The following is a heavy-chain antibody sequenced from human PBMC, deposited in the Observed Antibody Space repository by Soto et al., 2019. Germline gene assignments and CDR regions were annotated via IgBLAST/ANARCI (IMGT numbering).Heavy chain of an antibody. J-gene: IGHJ6*02. CDR1: GYTFTSYG. V-gene: IGHV1-18*01. CDR2: ISAYNGNT. CDR3: ASNTGTNEVRDYGIDV. Sequence: QVQLVQSGAEVKKPGASVKVSCKASGYTFTSYGISWVRQAPGHGLEWMGWISAYNGNTNYAQKLQGRVTITTNTSTSTAYTELRSRRSDDTAVYYCASNTGTNEVRDYGIDVWGQGTTVTVSS. D-gene: IGHD3-10*01.